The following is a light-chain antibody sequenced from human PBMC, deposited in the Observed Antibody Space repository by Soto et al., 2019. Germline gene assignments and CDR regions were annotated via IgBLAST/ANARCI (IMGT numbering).Light chain of an antibody. CDR2: GAS. V-gene: IGKV3-15*01. Sequence: EIVMTQSPATLSVSPGERATLSCGASQSVSSNLAWYQQKPGQAPRLLIYGASTRATGIPARFSGSGSGTEFTLTISSLQSEDFAVYYCQQYNNLPTFGQGTKVEIK. CDR3: QQYNNLPT. CDR1: QSVSSN. J-gene: IGKJ1*01.